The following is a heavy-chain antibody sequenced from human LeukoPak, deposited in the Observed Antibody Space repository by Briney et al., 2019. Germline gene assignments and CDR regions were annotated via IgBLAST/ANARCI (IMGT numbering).Heavy chain of an antibody. Sequence: GGSLRLSCAASGFTFSSYWMNWVRQAPGKGLEWVASINHNGNVNYYVDSVKGRFTISRDNAKNSPYLQMSNLRAEDTAVYFCARGGGLDVWGQGATVTVSS. J-gene: IGHJ6*02. V-gene: IGHV3-7*03. CDR1: GFTFSSYW. D-gene: IGHD3-16*01. CDR2: INHNGNVN. CDR3: ARGGGLDV.